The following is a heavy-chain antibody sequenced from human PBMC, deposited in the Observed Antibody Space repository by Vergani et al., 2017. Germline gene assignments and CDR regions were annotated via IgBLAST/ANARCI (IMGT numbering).Heavy chain of an antibody. Sequence: EVQLVESGGGLVQPGGSLRLSCAASGFTFSSYEMNWVRQAPGKGLEWVSYISSSGSTIYYADSVKGRFTISRDNAKNSLYLQMNSLRAEDTAVYYCAKDLSTYYYDSSGYYPHHDAFDIWGQGTMVTVSS. J-gene: IGHJ3*02. CDR3: AKDLSTYYYDSSGYYPHHDAFDI. D-gene: IGHD3-22*01. V-gene: IGHV3-48*03. CDR1: GFTFSSYE. CDR2: ISSSGSTI.